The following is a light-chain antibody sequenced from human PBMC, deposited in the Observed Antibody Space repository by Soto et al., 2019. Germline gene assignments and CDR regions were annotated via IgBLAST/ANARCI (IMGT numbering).Light chain of an antibody. V-gene: IGKV1-5*03. J-gene: IGKJ1*01. CDR3: QHCDSYWT. Sequence: DIQMTQSPSTLSASVGDRVTITCRASQSISTSLAWYQQKPGKAPKVLIYKASSLESGVPSRFSGSGSGTEFTLHISSLQPDDFATYYCQHCDSYWTFGQGTKVEIK. CDR2: KAS. CDR1: QSISTS.